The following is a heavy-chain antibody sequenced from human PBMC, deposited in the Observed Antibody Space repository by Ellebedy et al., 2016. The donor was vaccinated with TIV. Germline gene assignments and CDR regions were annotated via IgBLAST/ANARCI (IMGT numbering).Heavy chain of an antibody. J-gene: IGHJ4*02. CDR1: GFTFSDYY. CDR2: ISSSSSYT. D-gene: IGHD3-10*01. CDR3: ASSAVRGVFDY. Sequence: GGSLRLXXAASGFTFSDYYMSWIRQAPGKGLEWVSYISSSSSYTNYADSVKGRFTISRDNAKNSLYLQMNSLRAEDTAVYYCASSAVRGVFDYWGQGTLVTVSS. V-gene: IGHV3-11*03.